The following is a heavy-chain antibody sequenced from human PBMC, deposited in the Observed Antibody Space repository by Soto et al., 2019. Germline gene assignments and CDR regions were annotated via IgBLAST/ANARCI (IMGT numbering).Heavy chain of an antibody. V-gene: IGHV1-18*04. D-gene: IGHD1-26*01. Sequence: GVSVKVSCKASGYTFINYAISWLRQAPGQGLEWMGWINTNNGDTNYSRNFQGRVTMTTATSTSTAYMELRSLRSDDTAVYYCARVAGSYGYTWFDPWGQGTLVTVSS. J-gene: IGHJ5*02. CDR3: ARVAGSYGYTWFDP. CDR1: GYTFINYA. CDR2: INTNNGDT.